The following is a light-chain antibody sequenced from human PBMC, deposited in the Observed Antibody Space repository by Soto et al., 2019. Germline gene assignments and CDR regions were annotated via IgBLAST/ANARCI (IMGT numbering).Light chain of an antibody. J-gene: IGKJ1*01. Sequence: EVVITQSPATLSVSPGERATLSCRASQSVSSNLAWYQQKPGQAPRLLIYGVSTRATGIPARFSGTGSGTEFTLTISSLQSEDFAVYYCQQYNNWPPTWTFGQGTKVDIK. V-gene: IGKV3-15*01. CDR2: GVS. CDR3: QQYNNWPPTWT. CDR1: QSVSSN.